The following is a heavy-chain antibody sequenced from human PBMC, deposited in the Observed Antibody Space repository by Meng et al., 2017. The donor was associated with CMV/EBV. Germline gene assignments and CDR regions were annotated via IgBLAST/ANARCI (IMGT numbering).Heavy chain of an antibody. Sequence: GGSLRLSCAASGFTFNNYGMHWVRQAPGKGLEWVAFIRYDGSVEYHADSVKGRFTISRDKGKSTLFLQMNSLGPEDTAVYYCAKETVDVDSGMDVWGQGATVTVSS. D-gene: IGHD5-12*01. V-gene: IGHV3-30*02. J-gene: IGHJ6*02. CDR3: AKETVDVDSGMDV. CDR2: IRYDGSVE. CDR1: GFTFNNYG.